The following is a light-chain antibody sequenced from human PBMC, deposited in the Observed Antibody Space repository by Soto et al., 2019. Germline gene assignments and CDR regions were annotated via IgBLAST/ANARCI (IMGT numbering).Light chain of an antibody. CDR3: MQTIQVPSIA. Sequence: EIVRTQSPLSLSATPGQPASISCKSSQSLLHSNGKTYLYWYVQKSGQPPKLXXXEVSNRFSGVSERFSGSGAGTDFTLKISRVEAEDVGFYYCMQTIQVPSIAFGQGTRLEIK. CDR2: EVS. J-gene: IGKJ5*01. V-gene: IGKV2D-29*01. CDR1: QSLLHSNGKTY.